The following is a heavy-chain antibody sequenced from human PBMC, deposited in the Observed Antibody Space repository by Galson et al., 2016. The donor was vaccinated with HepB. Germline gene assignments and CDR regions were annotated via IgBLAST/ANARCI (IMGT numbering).Heavy chain of an antibody. CDR3: ARAGYCSGSNCSSRIKNFDY. Sequence: TLSLTCTVSGGSISRGDYCWSWIRQHPGKGLEWIGYIYYSGSTDYNPSLLSRLTISLDTSKNQFSLRLSSVTAADTAVYYCARAGYCSGSNCSSRIKNFDYWGQGTLVTVSS. J-gene: IGHJ4*02. CDR1: GGSISRGDYC. V-gene: IGHV4-31*03. D-gene: IGHD2-15*01. CDR2: IYYSGST.